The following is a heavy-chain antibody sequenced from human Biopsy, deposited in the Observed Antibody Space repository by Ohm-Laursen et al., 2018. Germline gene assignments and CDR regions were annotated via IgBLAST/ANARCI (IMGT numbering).Heavy chain of an antibody. Sequence: SVKVSCKGSGYAVNDYFLHWLRQAPGQGPEWMGWISLNRGGTNYAQKFQGRVTMTTDTSTSTVYLELRRLISDDTAVYYCARDIMNRIAGLVARSDVFDVWGQGTLVTVSS. J-gene: IGHJ3*01. CDR2: ISLNRGGT. D-gene: IGHD3-16*01. V-gene: IGHV1-2*02. CDR3: ARDIMNRIAGLVARSDVFDV. CDR1: GYAVNDYF.